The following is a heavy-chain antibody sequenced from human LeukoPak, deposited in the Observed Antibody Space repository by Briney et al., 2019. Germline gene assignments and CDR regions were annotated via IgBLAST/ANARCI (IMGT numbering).Heavy chain of an antibody. J-gene: IGHJ6*04. CDR3: ARDLDCSGGSCYTRSYYYYGMDV. CDR1: GYTFTSYC. V-gene: IGHV1-46*01. Sequence: ASVKVSCKASGYTFTSYCMHWVRQAPGQGLEWMGITNPSGSSTSYAQKFQGRVTMTRDTSTSTVYMELSSLRSEDTAVYYCARDLDCSGGSCYTRSYYYYGMDVWGKGTTVTVAS. D-gene: IGHD2-15*01. CDR2: TNPSGSST.